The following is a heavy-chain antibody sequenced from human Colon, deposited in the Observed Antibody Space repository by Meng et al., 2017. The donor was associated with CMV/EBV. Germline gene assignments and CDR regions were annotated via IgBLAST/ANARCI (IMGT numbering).Heavy chain of an antibody. CDR2: ISPYNGDT. Sequence: ASVKVSCKASGYSFTRFSISWVRQAPGQGLEWMGWISPYNGDTNYAQKFQGRFTMSTDTSTSTTYMDLRSLTSDDTAVYYCARVGVVVPGTTYGMDVWGQGTTVTVSS. CDR3: ARVGVVVPGTTYGMDV. V-gene: IGHV1-18*01. D-gene: IGHD3-3*01. CDR1: GYSFTRFS. J-gene: IGHJ6*02.